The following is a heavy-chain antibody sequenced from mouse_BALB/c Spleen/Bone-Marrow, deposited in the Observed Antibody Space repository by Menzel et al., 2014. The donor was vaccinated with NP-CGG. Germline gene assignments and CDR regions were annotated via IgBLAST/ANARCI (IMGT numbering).Heavy chain of an antibody. Sequence: GAELVKPGAPVKLSCKASGYTFTSYWMNWVKQRPGRGLEWIGRIDPSDSETHYNQKFKDKATLTVDKSSSTAYIQLSSLTSEDSAVYYCARSTGYYWYFDVWGAGTTVTVSS. D-gene: IGHD2-2*01. V-gene: IGHV1-69*02. CDR2: IDPSDSET. CDR1: GYTFTSYW. CDR3: ARSTGYYWYFDV. J-gene: IGHJ1*01.